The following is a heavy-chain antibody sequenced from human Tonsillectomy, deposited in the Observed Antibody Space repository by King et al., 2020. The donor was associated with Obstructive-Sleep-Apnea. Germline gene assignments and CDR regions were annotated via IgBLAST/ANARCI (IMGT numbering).Heavy chain of an antibody. Sequence: VQLVESGGGLVKPGGSLRLSCTGSGFTFRSYSMNWVRQAPGKGLEWVASISSNSTYTYYIESFKGRFTISRDNAKKSLYLQMNSLRAEDTAVYYCARDGDCSGGNCYARFDHWGQGTLVTVSA. CDR1: GFTFRSYS. V-gene: IGHV3-21*01. CDR3: ARDGDCSGGNCYARFDH. D-gene: IGHD2-15*01. CDR2: ISSNSTYT. J-gene: IGHJ4*02.